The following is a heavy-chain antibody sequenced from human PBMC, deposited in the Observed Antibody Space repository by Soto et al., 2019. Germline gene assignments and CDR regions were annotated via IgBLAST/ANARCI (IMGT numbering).Heavy chain of an antibody. V-gene: IGHV1-46*01. CDR2: INPSGGST. CDR1: GYTFTSYY. CDR3: ARWNGREIAAAGLLIGTPGNFDY. Sequence: ASVKVSCKASGYTFTSYYMHWVRQAPGQGLEWMGIINPSGGSTSYAQKFQGRVTMTRDTSTSTVYMELSSLRSEDTAVYYCARWNGREIAAAGLLIGTPGNFDYWGQGTLVTVSS. D-gene: IGHD6-13*01. J-gene: IGHJ4*02.